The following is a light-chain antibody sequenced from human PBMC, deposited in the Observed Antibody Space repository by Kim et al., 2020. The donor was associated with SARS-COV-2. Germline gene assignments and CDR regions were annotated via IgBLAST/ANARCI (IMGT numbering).Light chain of an antibody. V-gene: IGLV2-14*03. CDR2: DVN. CDR1: SRDIGAYNY. J-gene: IGLJ3*02. Sequence: QSVLTQPASVSGSPGQSITISCTGTSRDIGAYNYVSWYQQHPGKAPKLMISDVNRRPSGISNRFSASKSGNTASLTISGLQAEDEADYYCSSYATGRTWVFGGGTQLTVL. CDR3: SSYATGRTWV.